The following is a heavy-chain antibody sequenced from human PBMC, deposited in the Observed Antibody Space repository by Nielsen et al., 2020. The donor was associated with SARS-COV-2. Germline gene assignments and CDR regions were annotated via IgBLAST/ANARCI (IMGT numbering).Heavy chain of an antibody. CDR3: ARTTYYDFWSGYYGGDNWFDP. D-gene: IGHD3-3*01. CDR1: GGSISSYY. Sequence: SETLSLTCTASGGSISSYYWSWIRQPPGKGLEWIGYIYYSGSTNYNPSLKSRVTISVDTSKNQFSLKLSSVTAADTAVYYCARTTYYDFWSGYYGGDNWFDPWGQGTLVTVSS. V-gene: IGHV4-59*01. CDR2: IYYSGST. J-gene: IGHJ5*02.